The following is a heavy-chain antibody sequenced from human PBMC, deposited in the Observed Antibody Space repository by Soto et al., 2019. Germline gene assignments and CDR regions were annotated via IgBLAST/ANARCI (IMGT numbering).Heavy chain of an antibody. D-gene: IGHD3-3*01. J-gene: IGHJ4*02. CDR2: IIPIFGTA. CDR3: ARDPHYDFWSGYYFDY. Sequence: QVQLVQSGAEVKKPGSSVKVSCKASGGTFSSYAISWVRQAPGQGLEWMGGIIPIFGTANYAQKCQGRVTITADESTSTAYMELSSLRSEDTAVYYCARDPHYDFWSGYYFDYWGQGTLVTVSS. CDR1: GGTFSSYA. V-gene: IGHV1-69*01.